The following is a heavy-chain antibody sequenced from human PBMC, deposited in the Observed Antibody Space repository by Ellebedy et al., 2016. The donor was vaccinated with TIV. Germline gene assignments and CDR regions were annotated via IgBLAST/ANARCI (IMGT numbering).Heavy chain of an antibody. J-gene: IGHJ2*01. CDR3: ASRGYSGYDANWYFDL. D-gene: IGHD5-12*01. V-gene: IGHV4-4*07. Sequence: SETLSLTCTVPGGSISSYYWSWIRQPAGKGLEWIGRIYTSGSTNYNPSLKSRVTMSVDTSKNQFSLKLSSVTAADTAVYYCASRGYSGYDANWYFDLWGRGTLVTVSS. CDR1: GGSISSYY. CDR2: IYTSGST.